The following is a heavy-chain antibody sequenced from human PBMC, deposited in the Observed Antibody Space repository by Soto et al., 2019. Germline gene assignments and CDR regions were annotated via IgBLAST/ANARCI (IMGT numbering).Heavy chain of an antibody. Sequence: PSETLSLTCTVSGGSISSSIYYWVGIRQPPGKVLDWIGSIYYSGSTYYNPSLKSRVTISVDTSKNQSSLKLSSVTAADTAVYYCARLPYCSSTSCYSGYLFYFDYWGQGTLVTVSS. J-gene: IGHJ4*02. CDR3: ARLPYCSSTSCYSGYLFYFDY. CDR1: GGSISSSIYY. CDR2: IYYSGST. D-gene: IGHD2-2*01. V-gene: IGHV4-39*01.